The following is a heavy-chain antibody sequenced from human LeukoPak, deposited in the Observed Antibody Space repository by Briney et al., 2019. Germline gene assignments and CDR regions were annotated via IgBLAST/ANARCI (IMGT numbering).Heavy chain of an antibody. V-gene: IGHV3-23*01. CDR2: ISGSGGST. Sequence: GGSLRLSCAASGFTFSSYAMGWVRQAPGKGLEWVSGISGSGGSTYYADSVKGRFTISRDNSKNTLYLQMNSLRAEDTAVYYCAKENGEGLYYYGMDVWGQGTTVTVSS. J-gene: IGHJ6*02. D-gene: IGHD3-10*01. CDR3: AKENGEGLYYYGMDV. CDR1: GFTFSSYA.